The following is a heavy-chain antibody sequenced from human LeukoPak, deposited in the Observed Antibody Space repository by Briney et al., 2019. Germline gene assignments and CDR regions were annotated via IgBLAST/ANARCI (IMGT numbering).Heavy chain of an antibody. D-gene: IGHD1-1*01. CDR3: ARGSPYKSGDY. CDR1: GYTFTGYY. J-gene: IGHJ4*02. Sequence: ASVKVSFKASGYTFTGYYMHGVRQAPGQGLECMGRINPNTGGTNYAQKFQGRVTMTRDTSISTAYMELSRLRYDDTAVYYCARGSPYKSGDYWGQGTLVTVSS. V-gene: IGHV1-2*06. CDR2: INPNTGGT.